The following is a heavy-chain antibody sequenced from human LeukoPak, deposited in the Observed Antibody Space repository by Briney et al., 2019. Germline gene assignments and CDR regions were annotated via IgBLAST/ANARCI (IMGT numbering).Heavy chain of an antibody. CDR3: ARLGYPRHCSSTSCYRHYYYYMDV. CDR2: IYPGDSDT. D-gene: IGHD2-2*01. CDR1: GSRFTSYW. J-gene: IGHJ6*03. V-gene: IGHV5-51*01. Sequence: GESLKISCTGSGSRFTSYWIGWVRQMPGKGLEWMGIIYPGDSDTRYSPSFQGQVTISADKSISTAYLQWSSLKASDTAMYYCARLGYPRHCSSTSCYRHYYYYMDVWGKGTTVTVSS.